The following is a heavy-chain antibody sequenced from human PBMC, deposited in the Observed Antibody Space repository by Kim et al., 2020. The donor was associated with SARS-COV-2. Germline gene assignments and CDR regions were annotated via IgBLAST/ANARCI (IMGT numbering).Heavy chain of an antibody. Sequence: YHPSLRSLATISEDTSKNQFALNLSSVTAADTAVYYWAREGYGAAACIDYWGQGTLVTVSS. V-gene: IGHV4-59*01. CDR3: AREGYGAAACIDY. D-gene: IGHD6-13*01. J-gene: IGHJ4*02.